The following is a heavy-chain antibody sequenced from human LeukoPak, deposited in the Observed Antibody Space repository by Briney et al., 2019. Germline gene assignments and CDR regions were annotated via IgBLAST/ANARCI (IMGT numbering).Heavy chain of an antibody. J-gene: IGHJ5*02. CDR3: ARSVVPAAIENWFDP. Sequence: SETLSLTCTVSGGSISSYYWSWIRQPPGKGLEWIGYIYYSGSTNYNPSLKSRVTISVDTSKNQFSLKLSSVTAADTAVYYCARSVVPAAIENWFDPWGQGTLVTVSS. V-gene: IGHV4-59*08. CDR1: GGSISSYY. CDR2: IYYSGST. D-gene: IGHD2-2*01.